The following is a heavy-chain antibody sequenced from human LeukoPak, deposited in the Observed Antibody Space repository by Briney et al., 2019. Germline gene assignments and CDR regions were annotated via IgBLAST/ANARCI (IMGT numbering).Heavy chain of an antibody. CDR3: AQDPNGDYIGAFDI. J-gene: IGHJ3*02. CDR1: GFTFSSYA. CDR2: ISGSGGST. D-gene: IGHD4-17*01. Sequence: SGGSLRLSCAASGFTFSSYAMSWVRQAPGKGLEWVSAISGSGGSTYYADSVKGRFTISRDNSKNTLYLQMNSLRAEDTAVYYCAQDPNGDYIGAFDIWGRGTMVTVSS. V-gene: IGHV3-23*01.